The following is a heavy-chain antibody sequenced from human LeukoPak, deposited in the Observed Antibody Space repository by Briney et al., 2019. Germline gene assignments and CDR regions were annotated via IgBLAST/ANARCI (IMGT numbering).Heavy chain of an antibody. Sequence: GGSLRLSCAASGFTFSTYSMNWVRQAPGKRLEWVSSISSASSYIYYADSVKGRFTISRDDAKNSLYLQMNSLRAEDTAVYYCARYCSSSRCLYYYHMDVWGKGTTVTVSS. V-gene: IGHV3-21*01. CDR2: ISSASSYI. J-gene: IGHJ6*03. CDR3: ARYCSSSRCLYYYHMDV. D-gene: IGHD2-2*01. CDR1: GFTFSTYS.